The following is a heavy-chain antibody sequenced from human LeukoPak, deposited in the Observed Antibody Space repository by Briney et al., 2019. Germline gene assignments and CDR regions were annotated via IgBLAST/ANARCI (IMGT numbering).Heavy chain of an antibody. CDR1: GYTLTELS. V-gene: IGHV1-24*01. CDR2: FDPEDGET. CDR3: ATLYHRTRTFDY. J-gene: IGHJ4*02. D-gene: IGHD2-2*01. Sequence: ASVKVSCKVSGYTLTELSMHWVRQAPGKGLELMGGFDPEDGETIYAQKFQGRVTMTEDTSTDTAYMELSRLRSEDTAVYYCATLYHRTRTFDYWGQGPLVTVSS.